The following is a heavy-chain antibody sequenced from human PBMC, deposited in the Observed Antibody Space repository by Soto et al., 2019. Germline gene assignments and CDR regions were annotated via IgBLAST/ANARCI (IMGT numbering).Heavy chain of an antibody. CDR2: IRGSGATT. D-gene: IGHD1-26*01. V-gene: IGHV3-23*01. CDR1: GFSFSSSA. Sequence: VQLLESGGALVQSGGSLRLACAASGFSFSSSAMSWVRQAPGKGLEWVAGIRGSGATTSYADSVKGPFTISSDKAKTTLFLQLNRLRAEDTAIYYCARAMGPFVLSPRGDFDYWGQGTLVTVSS. J-gene: IGHJ4*02. CDR3: ARAMGPFVLSPRGDFDY.